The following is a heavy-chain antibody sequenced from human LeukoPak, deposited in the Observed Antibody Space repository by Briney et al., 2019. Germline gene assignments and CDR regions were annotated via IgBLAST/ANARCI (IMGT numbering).Heavy chain of an antibody. D-gene: IGHD2-8*01. CDR3: ARGNIVLMVYAMDY. Sequence: ASVKVPCKASGYTFTGYYMHWVRQAPGQGLEWMGWINPNSGGTNYAQKFQGRVTMTRDTSISTAYMELSRLRSDDTAVYYCARGNIVLMVYAMDYWGQGTLVAVSS. V-gene: IGHV1-2*02. CDR1: GYTFTGYY. J-gene: IGHJ4*02. CDR2: INPNSGGT.